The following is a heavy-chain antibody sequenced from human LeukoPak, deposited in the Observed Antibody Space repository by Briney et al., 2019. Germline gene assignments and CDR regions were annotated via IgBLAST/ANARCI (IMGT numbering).Heavy chain of an antibody. CDR1: GGTFSSYA. Sequence: SVKVSCKASGGTFSSYAISWVRQAPGQGLEWMGGIIPIFGTANYAQKFQGRVTITADESTSTAYMELSSLRSEDTAVYYCAATIVVVPAAGWAAYCYYYGMDVWGKGTTVTVSS. D-gene: IGHD2-2*01. CDR2: IIPIFGTA. J-gene: IGHJ6*04. V-gene: IGHV1-69*01. CDR3: AATIVVVPAAGWAAYCYYYGMDV.